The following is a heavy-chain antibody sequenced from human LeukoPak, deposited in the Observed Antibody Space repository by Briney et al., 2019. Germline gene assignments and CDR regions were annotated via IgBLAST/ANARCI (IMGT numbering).Heavy chain of an antibody. CDR3: ARDSPREGDAFDI. D-gene: IGHD1-26*01. V-gene: IGHV3-21*01. CDR1: GFNLNSYM. Sequence: GGSLRLSCAASGFNLNSYMLNWVRQAPGKGLEWVSSISSTGSYIYYADSVKGRFTISRDNPGNVVYLQMDSLRAEDTAVYYCARDSPREGDAFDIWGQGTMVTVSS. CDR2: ISSTGSYI. J-gene: IGHJ3*02.